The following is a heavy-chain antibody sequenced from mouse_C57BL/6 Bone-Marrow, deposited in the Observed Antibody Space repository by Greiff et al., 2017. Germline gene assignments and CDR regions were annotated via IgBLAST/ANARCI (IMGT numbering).Heavy chain of an antibody. V-gene: IGHV1-54*01. Sequence: QVQLQQSGAELVRPGTSVKVSCKASGYAFTNYLIEWVKQRPGQGLEWIGVINPGSGGTNYNEKFKGKATLTADKSSSTAYMQLGSLTSEDSAVYFCARDAMDYWGQGTSVTVSS. CDR3: ARDAMDY. J-gene: IGHJ4*01. CDR1: GYAFTNYL. CDR2: INPGSGGT.